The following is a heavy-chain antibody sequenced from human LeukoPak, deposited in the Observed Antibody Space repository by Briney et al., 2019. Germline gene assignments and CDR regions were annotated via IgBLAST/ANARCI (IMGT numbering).Heavy chain of an antibody. CDR1: GFTFSSYW. V-gene: IGHV3-7*03. CDR3: AKYYYAYYGTFDY. CDR2: IKQDGSEK. D-gene: IGHD2/OR15-2a*01. J-gene: IGHJ4*02. Sequence: GGSLRLSCAASGFTFSSYWMSWVRQAPGKGLEWVANIKQDGSEKYYVDSVKGRFTISRDNSKNTLYLQMNSLRAEDTAVYYCAKYYYAYYGTFDYWGQGNLVTVSS.